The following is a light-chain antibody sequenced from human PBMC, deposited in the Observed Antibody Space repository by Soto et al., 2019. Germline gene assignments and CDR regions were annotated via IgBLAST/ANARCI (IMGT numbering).Light chain of an antibody. CDR1: SRDVGGYKY. CDR3: TSYRGSSTLV. V-gene: IGLV2-14*01. J-gene: IGLJ2*01. CDR2: EFS. Sequence: QAVLTQPASVSGSPGQSITISCTGTSRDVGGYKYVSWYQQHPGKAPKLIIYEFSNRPSGVSNRFSGSKSGNTASLTISGLQAEDEADYYCTSYRGSSTLVFGGGTKVTVL.